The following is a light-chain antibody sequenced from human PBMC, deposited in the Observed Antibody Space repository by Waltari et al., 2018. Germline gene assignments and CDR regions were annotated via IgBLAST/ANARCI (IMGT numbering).Light chain of an antibody. J-gene: IGLJ2*01. CDR3: AAWDDSLNGVI. CDR2: SNY. V-gene: IGLV1-44*01. Sequence: QSVLTQPPSASGTPGQTVTIPCSASTSNIHRNSVRWFQQVPGTAPKLLIFSNYQRPSGVPDRFSGSKSGTSASLAISGLQSDDEADYYCAAWDDSLNGVIFGGGTKLTVL. CDR1: TSNIHRNS.